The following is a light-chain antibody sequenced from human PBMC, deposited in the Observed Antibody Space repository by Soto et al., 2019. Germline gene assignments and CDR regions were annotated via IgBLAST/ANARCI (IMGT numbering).Light chain of an antibody. V-gene: IGLV2-14*01. CDR3: FSYTSSGADC. J-gene: IGLJ1*01. CDR1: VGNYMF. Sequence: VGNYMFVSWYQQHPGKAPKLMIYEVRKRPSVVSNRVSGSNSGNKSSLTISGLQAEDETDYYCFSYTSSGADCFRTGCKV. CDR2: EVR.